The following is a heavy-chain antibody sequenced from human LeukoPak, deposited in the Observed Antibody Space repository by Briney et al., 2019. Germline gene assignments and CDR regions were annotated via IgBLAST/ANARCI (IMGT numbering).Heavy chain of an antibody. V-gene: IGHV1-69*04. CDR1: GGTFSSYA. CDR2: IIPILGIA. CDR3: ARGGYSSSWYGDY. D-gene: IGHD6-13*01. Sequence: SVKVSCKASGGTFSSYAISWVRQAPGQGLEWMGRIIPILGIANYAQKFQGRVTITADKSTSTAYMELSSLRSEDTAVYYCARGGYSSSWYGDYWGQGTLVTVYS. J-gene: IGHJ4*02.